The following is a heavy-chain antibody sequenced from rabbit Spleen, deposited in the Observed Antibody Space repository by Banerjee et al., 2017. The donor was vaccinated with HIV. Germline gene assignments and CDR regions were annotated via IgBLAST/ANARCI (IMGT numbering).Heavy chain of an antibody. D-gene: IGHD4-1*01. J-gene: IGHJ4*01. CDR2: IYAGDGST. CDR1: GFSLFMYW. CDR3: ARDSGDWCFDL. Sequence: EESGGGLVKPGGTLTLTCKASGFSLFMYWMCWVRQAPGKGLEWIACIYAGDGSTDYANWVNGRFTISKISSTVDLKMTSLTAADTATYFCARDSGDWCFDLWGQGTLVTVS. V-gene: IGHV1S42*01.